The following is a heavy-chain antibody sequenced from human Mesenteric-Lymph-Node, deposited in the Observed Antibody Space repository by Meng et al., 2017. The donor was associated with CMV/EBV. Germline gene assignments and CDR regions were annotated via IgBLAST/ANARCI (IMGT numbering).Heavy chain of an antibody. D-gene: IGHD3-16*01. CDR1: GGPISGYY. CDR2: IHFSGTT. V-gene: IGHV4-59*01. J-gene: IGHJ4*02. Sequence: SETLSLTCRVSGGPISGYYWTWIRHAPGKRLEWIGWIHFSGTTSFNPSLKSRVTILIDTSKNQFFLKLKSVTAADTAVYYCTRGFPGGGHAVFSDCWGQGMLVTVSS. CDR3: TRGFPGGGHAVFSDC.